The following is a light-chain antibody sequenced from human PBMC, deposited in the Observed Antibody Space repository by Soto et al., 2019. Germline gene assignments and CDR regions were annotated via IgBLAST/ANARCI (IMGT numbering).Light chain of an antibody. V-gene: IGKV4-1*01. CDR1: QSILYSDNKKNY. Sequence: DIVMTQSPDSLAVSLGERATINCKSSQSILYSDNKKNYLAWYQHKPGQPPNLIIYWASTRASGVPDRFSGSGSGTDFTITISSLQTEDVAVYYCQPYYDAPRTFGQGTKVEIK. CDR2: WAS. J-gene: IGKJ2*01. CDR3: QPYYDAPRT.